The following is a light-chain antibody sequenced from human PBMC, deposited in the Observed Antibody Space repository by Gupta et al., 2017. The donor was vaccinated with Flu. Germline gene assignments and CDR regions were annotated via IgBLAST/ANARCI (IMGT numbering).Light chain of an antibody. V-gene: IGKV1-39*01. CDR3: QQSYSPTQWT. Sequence: DIQMTQSPSSLSASLGDRVTITCRASQSINTSLNWYQQKAGKVPKLLVYAASSLQSGVPSRFSGSGSETDVTRTISSLQPEDFATYYWQQSYSPTQWTVGQGTKVEV. CDR1: QSINTS. J-gene: IGKJ1*01. CDR2: AAS.